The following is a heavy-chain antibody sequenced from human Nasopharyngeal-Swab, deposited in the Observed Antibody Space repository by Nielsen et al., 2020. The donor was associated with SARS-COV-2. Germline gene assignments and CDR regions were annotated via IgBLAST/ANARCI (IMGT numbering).Heavy chain of an antibody. D-gene: IGHD3-22*01. CDR3: ATLTYYYDSSGYSAAFDI. Sequence: ASVKVSCKVSGYTLTELSMHWVRQARGKGLEWMGGFDPEDGETIYAQKFQGRVTMTEDTSTDTAYMELSSLRSEDTAVYYCATLTYYYDSSGYSAAFDIWGQGTMVTVSS. CDR1: GYTLTELS. V-gene: IGHV1-24*01. CDR2: FDPEDGET. J-gene: IGHJ3*02.